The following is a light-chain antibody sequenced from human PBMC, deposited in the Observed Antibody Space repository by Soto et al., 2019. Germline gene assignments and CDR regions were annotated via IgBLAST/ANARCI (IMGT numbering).Light chain of an antibody. CDR1: ISNIGNNY. J-gene: IGLJ2*01. Sequence: QSALTQSPSVSAAPGQKVTISCSGSISNIGNNYVSWYQQLPGTAPKLLIYDNNKRPSGIPDRFSGSKSGTSGTLDITGLQTGDEADYYCATWDGSLPGEVFGGGTKLTVL. V-gene: IGLV1-51*01. CDR2: DNN. CDR3: ATWDGSLPGEV.